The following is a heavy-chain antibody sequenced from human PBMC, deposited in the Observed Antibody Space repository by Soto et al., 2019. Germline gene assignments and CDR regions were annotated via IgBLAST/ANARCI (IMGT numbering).Heavy chain of an antibody. J-gene: IGHJ6*02. CDR1: GGSISSNY. CDR2: IYYSGST. CDR3: ARDPYSSSHGSLRGGYGMDV. D-gene: IGHD6-13*01. V-gene: IGHV4-59*01. Sequence: QVQLQESGPGLVKPSETLSLTCSVSGGSISSNYWSWIRQPPGKGLEWIGYIYYSGSTNYNPSLKRRVTISADTSKNQCSMKLSTVTAADTAVYYCARDPYSSSHGSLRGGYGMDVWGQGTTVTVSS.